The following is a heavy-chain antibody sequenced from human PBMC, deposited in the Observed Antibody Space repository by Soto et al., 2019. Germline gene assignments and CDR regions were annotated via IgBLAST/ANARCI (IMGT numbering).Heavy chain of an antibody. D-gene: IGHD2-2*01. Sequence: SETLSLTCAVYGGSFSGYYWSWIRQPPGKGLEWIGEINHSGSTNYNPSLKSRVTISVDTSKNQFSLKLSSVTAADTAVYYCARGRDIVVVPAARGNWFDAWGQGTLVTVS. CDR1: GGSFSGYY. J-gene: IGHJ5*02. CDR3: ARGRDIVVVPAARGNWFDA. CDR2: INHSGST. V-gene: IGHV4-34*01.